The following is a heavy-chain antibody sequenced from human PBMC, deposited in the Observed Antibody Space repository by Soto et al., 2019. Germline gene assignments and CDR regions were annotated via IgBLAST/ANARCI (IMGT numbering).Heavy chain of an antibody. CDR2: ISSSSSTI. CDR1: GFTFSSYS. J-gene: IGHJ4*02. V-gene: IGHV3-48*01. Sequence: EVQLVESGGGLVQPGGSLRLSCAASGFTFSSYSMNWVRQAPGKGLEWVSYISSSSSTIYYADSVKGRFTISRDNAKNSLYLQMNSLRAEDTAVYYCARDGGDYIWGSYRYSPFFDYWGQGTLVTVSS. D-gene: IGHD3-16*02. CDR3: ARDGGDYIWGSYRYSPFFDY.